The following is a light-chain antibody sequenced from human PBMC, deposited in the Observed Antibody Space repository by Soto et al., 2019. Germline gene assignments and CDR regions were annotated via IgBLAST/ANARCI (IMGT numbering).Light chain of an antibody. V-gene: IGLV2-23*01. CDR2: EGS. Sequence: QSALTQPASVSGSPGQSVTISCTGTSSDVGSYNLVSWYQQHPGKAPKLMIYEGSKRPSGVSNRFSGSKSGNTASLTISGLHAEDEADYYCCSYAVSSTFVFGTGTKVTVL. CDR3: CSYAVSSTFV. CDR1: SSDVGSYNL. J-gene: IGLJ1*01.